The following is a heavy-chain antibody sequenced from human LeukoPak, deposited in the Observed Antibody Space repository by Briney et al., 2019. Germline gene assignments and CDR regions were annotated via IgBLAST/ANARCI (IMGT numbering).Heavy chain of an antibody. D-gene: IGHD6-13*01. V-gene: IGHV3-48*03. J-gene: IGHJ4*02. CDR3: ATSRGSWPDYFDY. CDR2: ISTSGSTI. CDR1: GFTFSSYE. Sequence: PGGSLRLSCAASGFTFSSYEMNRVRQAPGKGLDWVSYISTSGSTIYYADSVKGRFTISRDNAKNSLYLQMNSLRAEDTAVYYCATSRGSWPDYFDYWGQGTLVTVSS.